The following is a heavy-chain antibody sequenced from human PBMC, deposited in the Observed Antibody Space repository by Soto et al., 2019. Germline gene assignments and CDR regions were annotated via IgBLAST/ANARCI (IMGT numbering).Heavy chain of an antibody. CDR1: GFTFSSYG. Sequence: GGSLRLSCAASGFTFSSYGMHWVRQAPGKGLEWVAVISYDGSNKYYADSVKGRFTISRDNSKNTLYLQMNSLRAEDTAVYYCAKDRGIVVVPAAITADYYYYGMDVWGQGTTVTVSS. V-gene: IGHV3-30*18. CDR3: AKDRGIVVVPAAITADYYYYGMDV. CDR2: ISYDGSNK. J-gene: IGHJ6*02. D-gene: IGHD2-2*01.